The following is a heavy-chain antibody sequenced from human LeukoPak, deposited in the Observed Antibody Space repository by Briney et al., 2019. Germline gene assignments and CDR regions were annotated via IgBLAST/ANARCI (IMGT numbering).Heavy chain of an antibody. CDR1: GFTVSNNY. Sequence: GGSLRLSCVVSGFTVSNNYMSWVRQAPGKGREWVSAFYSGGNTYYAGSVKGRFIISRDSSKNTLYLQMNNLRPEDTAMYYCAKLPSSGWLDYWGQGTLVTVSS. D-gene: IGHD6-19*01. CDR3: AKLPSSGWLDY. J-gene: IGHJ4*02. V-gene: IGHV3-53*01. CDR2: FYSGGNT.